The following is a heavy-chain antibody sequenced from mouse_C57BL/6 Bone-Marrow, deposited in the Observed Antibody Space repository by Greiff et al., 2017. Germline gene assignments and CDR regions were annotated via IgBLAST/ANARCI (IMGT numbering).Heavy chain of an antibody. CDR1: GFTFSDAW. CDR3: TAPITTVGDWYFDV. CDR2: IRNKANNHAT. V-gene: IGHV6-6*01. J-gene: IGHJ1*03. D-gene: IGHD1-1*01. Sequence: EVQLQQSGGGLVQPGGSMKLSCAASGFTFSDAWMDWVRQSPEKGLEWVAEIRNKANNHATYYAESVKGRFTISRDDSKSSVYLQMNSLRAEDTGIYYCTAPITTVGDWYFDVWGTGTTVTVSS.